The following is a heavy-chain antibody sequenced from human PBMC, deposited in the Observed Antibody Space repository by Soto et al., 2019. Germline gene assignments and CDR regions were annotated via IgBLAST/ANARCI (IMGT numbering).Heavy chain of an antibody. CDR2: IIPIFGTA. CDR1: GGTFSSYA. D-gene: IGHD6-6*01. V-gene: IGHV1-69*01. CDR3: ARLGYSSGGGGSSSSGLDY. Sequence: QVQLVQSGAEVKKPGSSVKVSCKASGGTFSSYAISWVRQAPGQGLEWMGGIIPIFGTANYAQKFQGRVTITADESTSTAYMELSSLRSEATAVDYLARLGYSSGGGGSSSSGLDYWGQGALVTVAS. J-gene: IGHJ4*02.